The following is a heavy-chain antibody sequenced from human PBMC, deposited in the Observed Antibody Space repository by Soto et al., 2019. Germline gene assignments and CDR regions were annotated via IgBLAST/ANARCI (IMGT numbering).Heavy chain of an antibody. J-gene: IGHJ3*02. CDR3: ARASGWYPSDAFEI. D-gene: IGHD6-19*01. V-gene: IGHV1-8*01. CDR1: GYTFTSYD. Sequence: ASVKVSCKASGYTFTSYDINWVRQATGQGLEWMGWMNPNSGNTGYAQKFQGRVTMTRNTSISTAYMELSSLRSEDTAVYYCARASGWYPSDAFEIWGQGTPVTVSS. CDR2: MNPNSGNT.